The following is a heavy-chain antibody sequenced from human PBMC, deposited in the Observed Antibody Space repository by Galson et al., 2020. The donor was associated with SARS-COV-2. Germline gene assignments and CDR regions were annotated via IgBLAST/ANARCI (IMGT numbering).Heavy chain of an antibody. Sequence: KMSGPPLVKPTQTLTLTSTYSGFSLSTTAMGVAWIRQPPGRALEWIALVFWDDDKRYSPSLKNRLTITKDTAKNQVVLTMTTVDPSDTATYFGARYRLTYFDSWGQGTLVTVSS. D-gene: IGHD5-18*01. V-gene: IGHV2-5*02. CDR1: GFSLSTTAMG. CDR3: ARYRLTYFDS. J-gene: IGHJ4*02. CDR2: VFWDDDK.